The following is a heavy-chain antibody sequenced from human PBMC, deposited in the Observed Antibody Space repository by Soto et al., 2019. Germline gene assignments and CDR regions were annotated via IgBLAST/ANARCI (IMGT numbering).Heavy chain of an antibody. CDR2: IIPIFGTA. D-gene: IGHD3-22*01. Sequence: QVQLVQSGAEVKKPGSSVKVSCKASGGTFSSYAISWVRQAPGQGLEWMGGIIPIFGTANYAQKFQGRVTITADESTSTAYKELSSLRSEDTAVYYCARDRYYYDSSGYYFFDYWGQGTLVTVSS. V-gene: IGHV1-69*01. CDR1: GGTFSSYA. CDR3: ARDRYYYDSSGYYFFDY. J-gene: IGHJ4*02.